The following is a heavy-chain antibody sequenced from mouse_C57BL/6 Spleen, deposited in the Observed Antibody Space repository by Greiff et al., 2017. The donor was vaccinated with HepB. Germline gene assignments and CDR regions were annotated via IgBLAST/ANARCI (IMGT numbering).Heavy chain of an antibody. CDR1: GYTFTDYY. V-gene: IGHV1-76*01. CDR2: IYPGSGNT. J-gene: IGHJ2*01. CDR3: ARGAIYYDMD. Sequence: QVQLQESGAELVRPGASVKLSCKASGYTFTDYYINWVKQRPGQGLEWIARIYPGSGNTYYNEKFKGKATLTAEKSSCTAYMQLSSLTSEDSAVYFCARGAIYYDMDWGQGTTLTVSS. D-gene: IGHD2-4*01.